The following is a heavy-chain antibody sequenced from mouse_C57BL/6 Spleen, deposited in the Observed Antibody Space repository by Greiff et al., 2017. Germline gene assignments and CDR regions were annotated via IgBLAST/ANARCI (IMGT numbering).Heavy chain of an antibody. CDR1: GYSFTGYY. CDR3: ARGGYSKGYFDI. V-gene: IGHV1-42*01. D-gene: IGHD2-5*01. Sequence: VQLKESGPELVKPGASVKISCKASGYSFTGYYMNWVKQSPEKSLEWIGEINPSTGGTTYNQKFKAKATLTVDKSSSTAYMQLKSLTSEDSAVYYCARGGYSKGYFDIWGTGTTVTVSS. CDR2: INPSTGGT. J-gene: IGHJ1*03.